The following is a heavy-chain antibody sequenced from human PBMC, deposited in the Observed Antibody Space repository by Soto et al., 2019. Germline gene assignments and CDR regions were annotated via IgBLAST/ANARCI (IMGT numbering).Heavy chain of an antibody. CDR1: EGKCINYA. J-gene: IGHJ4*02. CDR3: EKVPLRPYYFAY. V-gene: IGHV3-23*01. Sequence: RVSCTAAEGKCINYAMHCIRKAPGKGLEWVSAISNGGSSTYYTDSVKGRFTISRDNSKNTLYLQMNSLRAEDTAIYSCEKVPLRPYYFAYWGKGTLVTVSS. CDR2: ISNGGSST. D-gene: IGHD4-17*01.